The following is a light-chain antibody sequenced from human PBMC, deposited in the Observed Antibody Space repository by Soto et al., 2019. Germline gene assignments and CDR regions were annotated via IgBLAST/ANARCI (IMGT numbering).Light chain of an antibody. J-gene: IGKJ5*01. CDR3: QQSYSTPPIT. CDR2: GAF. Sequence: EIVLTQSPGTLSLSPGERATLSCRASQSVSNNYLAWYQQKPGQAPRLLIYGAFSRATGIPDRFSGSGSGTDFTLTISSLQPEDFATYYCQQSYSTPPITFGQGTRLEIK. V-gene: IGKV3-20*01. CDR1: QSVSNNY.